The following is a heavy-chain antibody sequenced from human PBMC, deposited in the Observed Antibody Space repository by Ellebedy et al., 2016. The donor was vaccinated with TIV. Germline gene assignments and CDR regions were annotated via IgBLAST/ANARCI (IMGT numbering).Heavy chain of an antibody. CDR2: IYTSGST. Sequence: SETLSLXCTVSGGSISSYYWSWIRQPAGKGLEWIGRIYTSGSTNYNPSLKSRVTMSVDTSKNQFSLKLSSVTAADTAVYYCARGVIAVAAKGWFDPWGQGTLVTVSS. V-gene: IGHV4-4*07. CDR3: ARGVIAVAAKGWFDP. CDR1: GGSISSYY. J-gene: IGHJ5*02. D-gene: IGHD6-19*01.